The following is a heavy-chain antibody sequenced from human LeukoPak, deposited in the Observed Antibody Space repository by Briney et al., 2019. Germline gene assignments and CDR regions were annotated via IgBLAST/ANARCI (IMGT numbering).Heavy chain of an antibody. J-gene: IGHJ6*02. Sequence: GGSLRLSCAASGFTVSSNYMSWVRQAPGKGLEWVSVIYSGGSTYYADSVKGRFTISRDNSKNTLYLQMNSLRAEDTAVYYCARDRNPYGYYYYYGMDVWGQGTTVTVSS. CDR1: GFTVSSNY. CDR2: IYSGGST. V-gene: IGHV3-66*01. CDR3: ARDRNPYGYYYYYGMDV. D-gene: IGHD1-14*01.